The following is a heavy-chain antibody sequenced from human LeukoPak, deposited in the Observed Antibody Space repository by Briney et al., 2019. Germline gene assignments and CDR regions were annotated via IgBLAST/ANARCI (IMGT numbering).Heavy chain of an antibody. Sequence: SETLSLTCTVSGGSISSYYWSWIRQPPGKGLEWVGYIYYSGSTNYNPSLKSRVTISVDTSKNQFSLKLSYVTAADTAVYYCARDQETYDLWSGTPVTQNWFDPWGQGTLVTVSS. D-gene: IGHD3-3*01. CDR1: GGSISSYY. CDR3: ARDQETYDLWSGTPVTQNWFDP. CDR2: IYYSGST. V-gene: IGHV4-59*01. J-gene: IGHJ5*02.